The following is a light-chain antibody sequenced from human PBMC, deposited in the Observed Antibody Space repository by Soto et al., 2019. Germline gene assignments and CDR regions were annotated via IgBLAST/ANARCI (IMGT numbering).Light chain of an antibody. CDR1: QSVSSSF. CDR2: GAS. J-gene: IGKJ4*01. CDR3: QQYDNSPLT. V-gene: IGKV3-20*01. Sequence: EIVLTQSPGTLALSPGERATLSCRASQSVSSSFLAWYQQKPGQAPRLLIYGASSRATGIPDRFSGSGSGTDFTLTISRLEPEDFAVYYCQQYDNSPLTFGGGTEVGI.